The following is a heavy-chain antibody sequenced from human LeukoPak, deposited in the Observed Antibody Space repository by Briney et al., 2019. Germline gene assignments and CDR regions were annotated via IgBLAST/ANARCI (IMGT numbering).Heavy chain of an antibody. Sequence: PSETLSLTCTVSGGSISSGSYYWSWIRQPAGKGLEWIGRIYTSGSTNYNPSLKSRVTISVDTSKNQFSLKLSSVTAADTAVYYCASSPSPNRPEMAEYYFDYWGQGTLVTVSS. J-gene: IGHJ4*02. CDR3: ASSPSPNRPEMAEYYFDY. D-gene: IGHD5-24*01. V-gene: IGHV4-61*02. CDR1: GGSISSGSYY. CDR2: IYTSGST.